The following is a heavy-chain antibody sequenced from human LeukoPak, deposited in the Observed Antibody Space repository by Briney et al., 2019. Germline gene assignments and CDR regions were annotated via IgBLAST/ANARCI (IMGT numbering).Heavy chain of an antibody. J-gene: IGHJ4*02. CDR1: GFTFDDYA. Sequence: GRSLRLSCAASGFTFDDYAMHWVRQAPGKGLEWVSGISWNSGSIGYADSVKGRFAISRDNAKNSLYLQMNSLRAEDTALYYCAKGVYYDSSGSFDYWGQGTLVTVSS. CDR3: AKGVYYDSSGSFDY. V-gene: IGHV3-9*01. CDR2: ISWNSGSI. D-gene: IGHD3-22*01.